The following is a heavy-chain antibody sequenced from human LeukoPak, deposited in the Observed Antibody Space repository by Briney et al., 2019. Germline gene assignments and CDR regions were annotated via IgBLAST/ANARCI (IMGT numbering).Heavy chain of an antibody. Sequence: ASVKVSCKASGYTFTGYYMHWVRQAPGQGLEWMGWINPNSGGTNYAQKFQGWVTMTRDTSISTAYMELSRLRSDDTAVYYCAREIRGGDGYGMDVWGEGTTVTVSS. CDR3: AREIRGGDGYGMDV. V-gene: IGHV1-2*04. D-gene: IGHD2-21*02. CDR1: GYTFTGYY. J-gene: IGHJ6*04. CDR2: INPNSGGT.